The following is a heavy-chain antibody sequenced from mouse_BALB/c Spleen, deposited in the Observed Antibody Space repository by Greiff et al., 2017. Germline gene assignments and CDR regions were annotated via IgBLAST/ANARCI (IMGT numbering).Heavy chain of an antibody. D-gene: IGHD2-2*01. J-gene: IGHJ1*01. Sequence: EVQLQESGGGLVQPGGSLKLSCAASGFDFSRYWMSWVRQAPGKGLEWIGEINPDSSTINYTPSLKDKFIISRDNAKNTLYLQMSKVRSEDTALYYCARPYYGYDGNWYFDVWGAGTTVTVSS. CDR3: ARPYYGYDGNWYFDV. CDR2: INPDSSTI. CDR1: GFDFSRYW. V-gene: IGHV4-1*02.